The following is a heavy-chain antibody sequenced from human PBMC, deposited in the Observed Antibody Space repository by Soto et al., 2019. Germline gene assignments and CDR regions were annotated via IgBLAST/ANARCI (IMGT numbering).Heavy chain of an antibody. CDR1: GGSFSGYY. D-gene: IGHD3-9*01. CDR3: ARGDILTGYAD. Sequence: SETLSLTCAVYGGSFSGYYWSWIRQPPGKGLEWIGESNHRGRTNYNPSLKSRVTISVDTSKNQFSLKLSSVTAADTAVYYCARGDILTGYADWGQGTLVTVSS. CDR2: SNHRGRT. J-gene: IGHJ4*02. V-gene: IGHV4-34*01.